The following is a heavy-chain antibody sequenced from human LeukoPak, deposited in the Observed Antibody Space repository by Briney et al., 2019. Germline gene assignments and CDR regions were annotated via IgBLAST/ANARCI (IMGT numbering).Heavy chain of an antibody. CDR3: ARAGGSYQVFDY. V-gene: IGHV3-48*01. CDR2: ITSSSGTI. J-gene: IGHJ4*02. CDR1: GFTFSSYW. Sequence: GGSLGLSCAASGFTFSSYWMSWVRQAPGKGLEWVSYITSSSGTIYYADSVKGRFTISRDNAKNSLYLQMNSLRAEDTAVYYCARAGGSYQVFDYWGQGTLVAVSS. D-gene: IGHD1-26*01.